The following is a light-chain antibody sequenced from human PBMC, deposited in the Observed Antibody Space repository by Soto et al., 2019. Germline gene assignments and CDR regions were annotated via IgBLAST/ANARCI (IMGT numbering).Light chain of an antibody. CDR3: QQFDNLPLT. V-gene: IGKV1-33*01. J-gene: IGKJ4*01. Sequence: DIQMTQSLSSLYASVGDRVTITCQANQDINNSLNWYQQRPGEAPKLLIYDASILEAGVPSRFSGSGFGTTFTLTISSLQPEDFATYYCQQFDNLPLTFGGGTKVELK. CDR2: DAS. CDR1: QDINNS.